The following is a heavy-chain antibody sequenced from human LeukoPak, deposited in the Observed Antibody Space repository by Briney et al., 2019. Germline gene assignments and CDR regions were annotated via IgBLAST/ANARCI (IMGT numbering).Heavy chain of an antibody. Sequence: SETLSLTCSVSGDSITGYYWGWGRQRPRTGLGRVGYIYYSGSTDYNPSLKSRVTISVDTSKNQFSLWVNSVSAADTAVYYCARVATVPASYYYYMDVWGKGTTVTVSS. CDR2: IYYSGST. D-gene: IGHD4-11*01. V-gene: IGHV4-59*01. CDR3: ARVATVPASYYYYMDV. J-gene: IGHJ6*03. CDR1: GDSITGYY.